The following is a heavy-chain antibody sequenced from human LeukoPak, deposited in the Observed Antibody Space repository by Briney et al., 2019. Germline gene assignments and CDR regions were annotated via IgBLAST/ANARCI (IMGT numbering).Heavy chain of an antibody. J-gene: IGHJ4*02. CDR3: ARGSTYSSGWYTGFDY. D-gene: IGHD6-19*01. CDR1: GFTFSSYS. Sequence: GGSLRLSCAGSGFTFSSYSMNWVRQAPGKGLEWVSSITSSSSYIYYADSVKGRFTISRDNAKKSVYLQMNSLRAEDTAVYYCARGSTYSSGWYTGFDYWGQGTLVTVSS. V-gene: IGHV3-21*01. CDR2: ITSSSSYI.